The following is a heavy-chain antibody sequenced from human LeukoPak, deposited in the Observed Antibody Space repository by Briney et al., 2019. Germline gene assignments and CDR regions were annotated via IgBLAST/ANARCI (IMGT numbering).Heavy chain of an antibody. CDR3: ASRPRDTAMEQEAYYFDS. J-gene: IGHJ4*02. CDR2: ISSRGSVI. CDR1: GFTFSSYE. Sequence: PGGSLRLSCAASGFTFSSYEMNWVRQAPGKGLECVSYISSRGSVIYYADSVKGRFTISRDNAKNSLYLQMNSLRAEDTAVYYCASRPRDTAMEQEAYYFDSWGQGTLVTVSS. V-gene: IGHV3-48*03. D-gene: IGHD5-18*01.